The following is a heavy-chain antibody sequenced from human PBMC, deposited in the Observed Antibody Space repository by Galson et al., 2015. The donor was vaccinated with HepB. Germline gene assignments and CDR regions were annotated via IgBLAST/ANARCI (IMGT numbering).Heavy chain of an antibody. CDR3: ARSYYYADTGYYYFDY. J-gene: IGHJ4*02. D-gene: IGHD3-10*01. Sequence: SLRLSCAVSGFITSRKYMSWVRQAPGRGLEWVSTIYTSGSADYADSVKGRFTISRDDSKNIVYLYLDSPRAEDTAVYFCARSYYYADTGYYYFDYWGQGTLVTVSS. CDR2: IYTSGSA. V-gene: IGHV3-53*01. CDR1: GFITSRKY.